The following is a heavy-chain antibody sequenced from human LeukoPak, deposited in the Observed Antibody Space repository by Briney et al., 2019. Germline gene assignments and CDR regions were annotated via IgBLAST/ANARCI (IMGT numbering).Heavy chain of an antibody. CDR1: GFTFDDYA. Sequence: GGSLRLSCAASGFTFDDYAMHWVRQAPGKGLEWVSGISWNSGSIGYADSVKGRFTISRDNAKNSLYLQMNSLRAEDTALYYCAKGLGVVRGVLGYFDYWGQGTLVTVSS. CDR2: ISWNSGSI. D-gene: IGHD3-10*01. CDR3: AKGLGVVRGVLGYFDY. J-gene: IGHJ4*02. V-gene: IGHV3-9*01.